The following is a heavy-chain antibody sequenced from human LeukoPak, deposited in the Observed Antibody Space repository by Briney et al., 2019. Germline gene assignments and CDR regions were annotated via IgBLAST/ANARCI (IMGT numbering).Heavy chain of an antibody. CDR1: GGSISSSSYY. V-gene: IGHV4-39*07. CDR3: ARGQYYYDSSGYYFA. Sequence: SETLSLTCTVSGGSISSSSYYWGWIRQPPGKGLEWIGSIYYSGSTYYNPSLKSRVTISVDTSKNQFSLKLSSVTAADTAVYYCARGQYYYDSSGYYFAWGQGTLVTVSS. CDR2: IYYSGST. D-gene: IGHD3-22*01. J-gene: IGHJ5*02.